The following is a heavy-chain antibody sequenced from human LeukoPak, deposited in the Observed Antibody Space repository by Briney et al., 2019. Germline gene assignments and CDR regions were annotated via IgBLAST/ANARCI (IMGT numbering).Heavy chain of an antibody. Sequence: SRKASGFTFSSYAMHWVRQAPGKGLEYVSAISSNGGSTYYANSVKGRFTISRDNSKNTLYLQMGSLRAEDMAVYYCARSLYYDSSGGQFDYWGQGTLVTVSS. D-gene: IGHD3-22*01. CDR3: ARSLYYDSSGGQFDY. CDR2: ISSNGGST. J-gene: IGHJ4*02. V-gene: IGHV3-64*01. CDR1: GFTFSSYA.